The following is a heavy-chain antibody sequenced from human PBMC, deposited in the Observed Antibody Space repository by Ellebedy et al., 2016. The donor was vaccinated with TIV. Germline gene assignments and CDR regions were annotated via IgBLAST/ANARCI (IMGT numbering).Heavy chain of an antibody. CDR2: INPNSGGT. V-gene: IGHV1-2*04. Sequence: ASVKVSCKASGYTFTGYYMHWVRQAPGQGLEWMGWINPNSGGTNYAQKFQGWVTMTRDTSISTAYMELRRLRSDDTAVYYCARARSWNYPYYFDYWGQGTLVTVSS. J-gene: IGHJ4*02. CDR3: ARARSWNYPYYFDY. CDR1: GYTFTGYY. D-gene: IGHD1-7*01.